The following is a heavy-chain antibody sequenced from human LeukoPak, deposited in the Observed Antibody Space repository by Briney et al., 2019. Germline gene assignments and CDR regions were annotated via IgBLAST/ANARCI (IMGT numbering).Heavy chain of an antibody. J-gene: IGHJ4*02. CDR2: IYYSGSA. V-gene: IGHV4-59*01. D-gene: IGHD6-25*01. CDR1: GGSISSYY. Sequence: SETLSLTCTVSGGSISSYYWSGIRQPPGKGLEWIGYIYYSGSANHNPSLKSRVTISSDASKNQFSLKLTSVTAADTAVYYCARAGGIRTAALDLDHWGQGTLVTVSS. CDR3: ARAGGIRTAALDLDH.